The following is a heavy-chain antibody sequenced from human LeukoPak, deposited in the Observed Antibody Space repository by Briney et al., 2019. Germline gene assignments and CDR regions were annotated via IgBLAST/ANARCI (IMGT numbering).Heavy chain of an antibody. J-gene: IGHJ4*02. Sequence: ASVKVSCKASGYTFTSDGISWLRQAPGQGLEWMGWISAYNGNTNYAQKLQGRVTMTTDTSTSTAYMELRSLRSDDTAVYYCARDGGYDYVWGSYRYEDYWGQGTLVTVSS. V-gene: IGHV1-18*01. CDR2: ISAYNGNT. CDR1: GYTFTSDG. CDR3: ARDGGYDYVWGSYRYEDY. D-gene: IGHD3-16*02.